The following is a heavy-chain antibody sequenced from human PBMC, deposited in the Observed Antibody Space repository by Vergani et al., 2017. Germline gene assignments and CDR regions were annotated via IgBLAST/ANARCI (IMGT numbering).Heavy chain of an antibody. Sequence: QVQLVQSGAEVKKPGASVKVSCKASGYTFTSYYMHWVRQAPGQGLEWMGGIIPIFGTANYAQKFQGRVTITADESTSTAYMELSSLRSEDTAVYYCARAEGVTTPFDYWGQGTLVTVSS. J-gene: IGHJ4*02. CDR3: ARAEGVTTPFDY. CDR2: IIPIFGTA. D-gene: IGHD4-17*01. V-gene: IGHV1-69*01. CDR1: GYTFTSYY.